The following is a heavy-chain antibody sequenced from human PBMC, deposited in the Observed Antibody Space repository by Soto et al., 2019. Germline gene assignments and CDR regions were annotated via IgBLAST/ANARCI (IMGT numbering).Heavy chain of an antibody. J-gene: IGHJ6*02. CDR2: ISSTAFTK. CDR3: ARGPSVRGAPDGMDV. CDR1: GFTFSTYE. Sequence: HPGGSLRLSCAASGFTFSTYEMNWVRQAPGKGLEWVSYISSTAFTKYYADSVKGRFTISRDNAKNSLYLQMNSLRAEDTAVYYCARGPSVRGAPDGMDVWGQGTTVTVSS. V-gene: IGHV3-48*03. D-gene: IGHD3-10*02.